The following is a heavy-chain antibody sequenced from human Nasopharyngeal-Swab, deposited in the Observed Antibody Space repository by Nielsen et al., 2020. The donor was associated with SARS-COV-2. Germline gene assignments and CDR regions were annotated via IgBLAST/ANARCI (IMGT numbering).Heavy chain of an antibody. CDR3: ARGHRGRQLLLYYYYYMDV. CDR1: GDRVSSNSAA. CDR2: TYYRSKWYN. V-gene: IGHV6-1*01. D-gene: IGHD2-15*01. Sequence: SQTLSLTCAISGDRVSSNSAAWNWIRQSPSRGLEWLGRTYYRSKWYNDYAVSVKSRITINPDTSKNQFSLQLNSVTPEDTAVYYCARGHRGRQLLLYYYYYMDVWGKGTTVTVSS. J-gene: IGHJ6*03.